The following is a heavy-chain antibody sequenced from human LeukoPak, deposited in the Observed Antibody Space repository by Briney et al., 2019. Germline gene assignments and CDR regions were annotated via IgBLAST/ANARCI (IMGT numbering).Heavy chain of an antibody. J-gene: IGHJ4*02. D-gene: IGHD5-12*01. CDR3: ARRDGYNLGY. CDR2: INHSGST. CDR1: GGSFSGYY. V-gene: IGHV4-34*01. Sequence: SETLSLTCAVYGGSFSGYYWSWIRQPPGKGLEWIGEINHSGSTNYNPSLKSRVTISVDTSKNQLSLRLSSVTAADTAVYYCARRDGYNLGYWGQGTLVTVSS.